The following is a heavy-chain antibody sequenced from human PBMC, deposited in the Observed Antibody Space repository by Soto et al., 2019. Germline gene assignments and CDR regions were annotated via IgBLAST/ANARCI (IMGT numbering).Heavy chain of an antibody. CDR2: ITASGYSA. D-gene: IGHD3-16*01. CDR3: AKEDLLWDPFDF. CDR1: GLAFSNYA. Sequence: GGSLRLSCAASGLAFSNYAMTWVRQAPGKGLEWVSIITASGYSAYYGGAVKGRFTTSRDNSRSTLYLQMNGLRADDTAVYYCAKEDLLWDPFDFWGQGTLVTVSS. V-gene: IGHV3-23*01. J-gene: IGHJ4*02.